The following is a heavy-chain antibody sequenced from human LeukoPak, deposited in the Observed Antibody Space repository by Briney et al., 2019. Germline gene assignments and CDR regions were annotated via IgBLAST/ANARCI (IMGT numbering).Heavy chain of an antibody. CDR3: ARRKYSSGWPPEGAFDI. D-gene: IGHD6-19*01. CDR1: GGSISSGTYY. CDR2: IYYSGST. Sequence: SETLSLTCTVSGGSISSGTYYWGWIRQPPRKGLEWIASIYYSGSTYYNPSLKSRVTISVDTSKNQFSLKLSSVTAADTAVYYCARRKYSSGWPPEGAFDIWGQGTMVTVSS. V-gene: IGHV4-39*01. J-gene: IGHJ3*02.